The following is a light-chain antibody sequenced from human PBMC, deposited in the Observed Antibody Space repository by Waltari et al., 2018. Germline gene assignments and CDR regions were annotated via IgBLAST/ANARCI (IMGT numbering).Light chain of an antibody. CDR1: HRAVGSYNS. CDR2: DVS. CDR3: TSYTSSHSLV. V-gene: IGLV2-14*03. Sequence: QSALTQPASVSGSPGQSITISCTGNHRAVGSYNSLTWSQQHPGKAPNVVIFDVSYRPSGVSNRFSGSKSGNTASLTISGLQAEDEADYYCTSYTSSHSLVFGTGTRVTV. J-gene: IGLJ1*01.